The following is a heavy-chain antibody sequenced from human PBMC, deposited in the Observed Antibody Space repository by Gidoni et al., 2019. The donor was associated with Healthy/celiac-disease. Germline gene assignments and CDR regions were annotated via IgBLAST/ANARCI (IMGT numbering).Heavy chain of an antibody. Sequence: QVQLVQSGAEVKKPGSSVTVCCKASGGTFSSYATSWVRQAPGQGLEWMGGISPICDTANYAKKFQGRVPFTADKSTSTADMELSSLRSEDTAVYYCASYLGPFGLVNGNPFHYYYMDVWGKGTTVTVSS. CDR1: GGTFSSYA. CDR2: ISPICDTA. J-gene: IGHJ6*03. V-gene: IGHV1-69*06. CDR3: ASYLGPFGLVNGNPFHYYYMDV. D-gene: IGHD3-3*01.